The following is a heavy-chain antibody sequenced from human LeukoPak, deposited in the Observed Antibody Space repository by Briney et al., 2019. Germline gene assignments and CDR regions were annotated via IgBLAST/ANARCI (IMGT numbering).Heavy chain of an antibody. V-gene: IGHV1-2*02. CDR1: GYTFIGYD. D-gene: IGHD6-19*01. CDR2: INPHSGST. CDR3: ASQTKLAVPIFDY. Sequence: GASVKVSCKASGYTFIGYDLHWVRQAPGQGLEWMGSINPHSGSTNSAQKFQGRVTMTRDTSISTAYMELSSLRSDDTAVYYCASQTKLAVPIFDYWGQGTLVTVS. J-gene: IGHJ4*02.